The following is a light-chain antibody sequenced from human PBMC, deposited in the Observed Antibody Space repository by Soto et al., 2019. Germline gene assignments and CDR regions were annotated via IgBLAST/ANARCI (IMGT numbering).Light chain of an antibody. V-gene: IGLV1-47*01. CDR2: RNN. CDR1: SSNIGSTY. CDR3: AAWDDSLSGGV. J-gene: IGLJ2*01. Sequence: QTVVTQPPSASGTPVQRATIPCSGSSSNIGSTYVYWYQQLPGTAPKLLIYRNNQRPSGVPDRFSGAKSGTSASLAISGLRSEDEADYYWAAWDDSLSGGVFGGGTKLTVL.